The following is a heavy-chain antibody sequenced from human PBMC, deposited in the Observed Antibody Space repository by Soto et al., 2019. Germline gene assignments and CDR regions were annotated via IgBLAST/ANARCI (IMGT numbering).Heavy chain of an antibody. CDR3: ARGVRGAPMYNWFDP. J-gene: IGHJ5*02. CDR1: GGSISSGGYS. CDR2: IYHSGST. Sequence: KTSETLSLTCAVSGGSISSGGYSWSWIRQPPGKGLEWIGYIYHSGSTYYNPSLKSRVTISVDRSKNQFSLKLSSVTAADTAVYYCARGVRGAPMYNWFDPWGQGTLVTVSS. V-gene: IGHV4-30-2*01. D-gene: IGHD3-10*01.